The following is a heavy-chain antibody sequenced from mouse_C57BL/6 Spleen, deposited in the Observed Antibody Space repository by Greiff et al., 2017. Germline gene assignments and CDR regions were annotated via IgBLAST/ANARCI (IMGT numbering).Heavy chain of an antibody. D-gene: IGHD1-1*01. CDR2: INPSSGYT. J-gene: IGHJ2*01. CDR1: GYTFTSYW. CDR3: ARTVITTVVPFDY. Sequence: QVQLQQSGAELAKPGASVKLSCKASGYTFTSYWMNWVKQRPGQGLEWIGYINPSSGYTKYNQKFKDKATLTADKSSSTAYMQLSSLTYEDSAVYYCARTVITTVVPFDYWGQGTTLTVSS. V-gene: IGHV1-7*01.